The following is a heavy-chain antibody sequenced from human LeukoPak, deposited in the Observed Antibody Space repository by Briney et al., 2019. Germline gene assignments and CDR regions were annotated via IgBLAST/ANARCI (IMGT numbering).Heavy chain of an antibody. CDR2: ISAYNGNT. V-gene: IGHV1-18*01. CDR1: GYTFTSYG. CDR3: ARDLRYQAPTPGYYDSTTQVRLGY. J-gene: IGHJ4*02. D-gene: IGHD3-22*01. Sequence: GASVKVSCKASGYTFTSYGISWVRQAPGQGLEWMGWISAYNGNTNYAQKLQGRVTMTTDTSTSTAYMELRSLRSDDTAVYYCARDLRYQAPTPGYYDSTTQVRLGYWGQGTLVTVSS.